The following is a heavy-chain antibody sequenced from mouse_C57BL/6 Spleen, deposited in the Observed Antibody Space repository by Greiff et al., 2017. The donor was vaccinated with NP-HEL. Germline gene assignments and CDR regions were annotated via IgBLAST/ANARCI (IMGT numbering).Heavy chain of an antibody. CDR2: ISSGSSTI. V-gene: IGHV5-17*01. CDR3: ARGGDYAGMDY. Sequence: EVQRVESGGGLVKPGGSLKLSCAASGFTFSDYGMHWVRQAPEKGLEWVAYISSGSSTIYYADTVKGRFTISRDNAKNTLFLQMTSLRSEDTAMYYCARGGDYAGMDYWGQGTSVTVAS. J-gene: IGHJ4*01. D-gene: IGHD2-4*01. CDR1: GFTFSDYG.